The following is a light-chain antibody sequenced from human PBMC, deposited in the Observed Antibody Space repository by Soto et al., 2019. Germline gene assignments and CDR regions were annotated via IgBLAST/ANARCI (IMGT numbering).Light chain of an antibody. CDR2: DVT. J-gene: IGLJ3*02. CDR1: SSDIGGYNY. Sequence: QSVLTQPASVSGSPGQSITISCTGSSSDIGGYNYVSWYQQHPGKAPKLMIYDVTNRPSGVSNRFSGSKPGNTASLTISRLHAEDEADYYCSSYTSRGTWVFGGGTKLTVL. V-gene: IGLV2-14*03. CDR3: SSYTSRGTWV.